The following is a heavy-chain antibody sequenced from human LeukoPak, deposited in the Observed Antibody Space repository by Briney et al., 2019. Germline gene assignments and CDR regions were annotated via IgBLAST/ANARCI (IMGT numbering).Heavy chain of an antibody. V-gene: IGHV3-7*01. CDR3: VKRATGSTKSVDY. D-gene: IGHD1-7*01. CDR2: IKQDGSEQ. J-gene: IGHJ4*02. CDR1: GFTFSSYW. Sequence: GRSLRLSCAASGFTFSSYWMTWVRQAPGQGLEWVANIKQDGSEQYYVDSVKGRFTISRDNAKNSLYLQMNSLRAEDTAVYYCVKRATGSTKSVDYWGQGTLVTVSS.